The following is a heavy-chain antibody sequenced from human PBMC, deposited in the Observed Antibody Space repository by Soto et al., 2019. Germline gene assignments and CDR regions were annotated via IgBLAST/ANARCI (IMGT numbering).Heavy chain of an antibody. D-gene: IGHD3-22*01. V-gene: IGHV1-69*13. CDR3: TCYYYYDSSGYNT. Sequence: SVKVSCKASGGTFSSYAISWVRQAPGQGLEWMGGIIPIFGTANYAQKFQGRVTITADESTSTAYMELSSLRSEDTAAYYCTCYYYYDSSGYNTWGQGSLVTFSA. J-gene: IGHJ5*02. CDR1: GGTFSSYA. CDR2: IIPIFGTA.